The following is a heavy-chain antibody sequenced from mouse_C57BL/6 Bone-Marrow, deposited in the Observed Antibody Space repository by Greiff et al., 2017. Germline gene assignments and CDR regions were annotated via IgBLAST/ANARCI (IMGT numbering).Heavy chain of an antibody. CDR2: IYPRNGNT. J-gene: IGHJ2*01. CDR3: AREGYDYSYYVDY. V-gene: IGHV1-81*01. Sequence: QVQLQQSGAELARPGASVKLSCKASGYTFTSYGISWVKQRTGQGLEWIGEIYPRNGNTYYNEKFKGKATLTADKSSSTAYMELRSLTSEDSAVYFCAREGYDYSYYVDYWGQGTTLTVSS. CDR1: GYTFTSYG. D-gene: IGHD2-4*01.